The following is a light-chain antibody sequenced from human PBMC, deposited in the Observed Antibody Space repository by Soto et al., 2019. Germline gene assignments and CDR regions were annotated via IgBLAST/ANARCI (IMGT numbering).Light chain of an antibody. V-gene: IGLV1-40*01. CDR3: QSYDNSLNEWV. J-gene: IGLJ3*02. Sequence: QSVLTQPPSVSGAPGQRVTISCTGTASSIAARYDVHWYQQIPGKAPKLFIYGNNNRPSGVPDRFSASKSGISASLAITGLQADDEADYYCQSYDNSLNEWVFGGGTKLTVL. CDR2: GNN. CDR1: ASSIAARYD.